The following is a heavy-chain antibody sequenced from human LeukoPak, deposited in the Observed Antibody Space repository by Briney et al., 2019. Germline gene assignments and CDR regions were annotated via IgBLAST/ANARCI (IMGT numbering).Heavy chain of an antibody. CDR1: GGTFSSYA. V-gene: IGHV1-69*04. D-gene: IGHD2-21*02. CDR2: IIPILGIA. J-gene: IGHJ4*02. CDR3: ARKVTGSVSDDY. Sequence: SVKVSCEASGGTFSSYAISGVPHAPGQGLEWRGRIIPILGIAHYAQKSQGRVTNTADKSTSTAYMAQNTPRSEDTHVYYCARKVTGSVSDDYWGEGTLVTVSS.